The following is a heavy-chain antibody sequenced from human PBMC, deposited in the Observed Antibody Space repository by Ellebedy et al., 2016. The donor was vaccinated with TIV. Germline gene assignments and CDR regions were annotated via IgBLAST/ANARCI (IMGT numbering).Heavy chain of an antibody. CDR3: AGGLGEVSDWFVP. J-gene: IGHJ5*02. CDR1: GFTFTRYW. V-gene: IGHV5-51*01. D-gene: IGHD3-16*02. CDR2: IYPGDYDT. Sequence: PGGSLRLSCKGSGFTFTRYWIGWVRQMPGKGLEWMGIIYPGDYDTRYSPSFQGQVTISVDKSISTAYLQWRSLKASDTAMYYCAGGLGEVSDWFVPWGQGTLVIVSS.